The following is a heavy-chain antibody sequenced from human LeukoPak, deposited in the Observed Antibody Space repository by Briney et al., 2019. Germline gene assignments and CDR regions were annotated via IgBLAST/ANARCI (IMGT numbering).Heavy chain of an antibody. J-gene: IGHJ6*03. CDR1: GFTFSSYA. D-gene: IGHD2-2*01. Sequence: GGSLRLSCAASGFTFSSYAMSWVRQAPGKGLDWVSAISGSGGSTYYADSVKGRFTISRDNSKNTLYLQMNSLRAEDTAVYYCAKVGGYCSSTSCSPSYYYYYMDVWGKGTTVTVSS. CDR3: AKVGGYCSSTSCSPSYYYYYMDV. V-gene: IGHV3-23*01. CDR2: ISGSGGST.